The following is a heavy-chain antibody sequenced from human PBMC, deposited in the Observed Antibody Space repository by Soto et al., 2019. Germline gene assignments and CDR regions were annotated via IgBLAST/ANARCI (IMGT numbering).Heavy chain of an antibody. Sequence: SETLSLTCTVSGCSISSGGYYWSWIRQHPGKGLEWIGYIYYSGSTYYNPSLKSRVTISVDTSKNQFSLKLSSVTAADTAVYYCARVLRYFDWLNDLDYWGQGTLVTVSS. D-gene: IGHD3-9*01. CDR1: GCSISSGGYY. CDR3: ARVLRYFDWLNDLDY. CDR2: IYYSGST. J-gene: IGHJ4*02. V-gene: IGHV4-31*03.